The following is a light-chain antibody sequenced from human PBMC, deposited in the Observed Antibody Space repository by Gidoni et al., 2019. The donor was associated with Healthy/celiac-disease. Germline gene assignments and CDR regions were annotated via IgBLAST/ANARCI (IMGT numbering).Light chain of an antibody. CDR1: QSVSSSY. V-gene: IGKV3-20*01. J-gene: IGKJ2*01. CDR2: GAY. Sequence: IVLPQSPGTLSLSPGERATLSCRASQSVSSSYLAWYQQKPGQAPRLLIYGAYSRATGIPDRFSGSGSGTDFTLTISRLEPEDFAVYYCQQYGSSPPYTFGQGTKLEIK. CDR3: QQYGSSPPYT.